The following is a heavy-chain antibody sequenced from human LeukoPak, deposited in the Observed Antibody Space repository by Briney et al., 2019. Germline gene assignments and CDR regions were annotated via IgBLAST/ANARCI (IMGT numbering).Heavy chain of an antibody. V-gene: IGHV3-23*01. CDR2: ISGSGLNA. CDR3: VKRTMAGVLERRTYYFDY. CDR1: GFTFSNTA. Sequence: PGGSLRLSCAASGFTFSNTAMSWVRQAQGKGLEWLSIISGSGLNAYYADSVKGRFTISRDNSKSTLFLQMNSLRAEDTALYYCVKRTMAGVLERRTYYFDYWGQGSLVTVSP. D-gene: IGHD2-2*01. J-gene: IGHJ4*02.